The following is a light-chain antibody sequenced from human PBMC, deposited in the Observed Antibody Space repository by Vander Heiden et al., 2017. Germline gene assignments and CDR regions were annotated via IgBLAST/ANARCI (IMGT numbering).Light chain of an antibody. J-gene: IGKJ1*01. CDR3: QHYYSYPRT. CDR2: AAS. Sequence: AIRIIQSPSSLSASTGDRVTITCRASQGISSYLAWYQQKPGKAPKLLIYAASTLQSGVPSRFSGSGSGTDFTLTISCLQSEDFATYYCQHYYSYPRTFGQGTKVEI. CDR1: QGISSY. V-gene: IGKV1-8*01.